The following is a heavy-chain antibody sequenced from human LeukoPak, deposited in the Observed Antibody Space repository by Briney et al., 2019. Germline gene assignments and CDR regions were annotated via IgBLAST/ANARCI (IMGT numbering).Heavy chain of an antibody. J-gene: IGHJ4*02. CDR3: ARDQRYYYESSGYSDPYAPDY. CDR1: GGTFSSYA. D-gene: IGHD3-22*01. Sequence: SVEVSCKASGGTFSSYAISWVRPAPGQGLGWMGGIIPIFGTANYAQKFQGRVTITADESTSTVYMELSSLRSEDTAVYYCARDQRYYYESSGYSDPYAPDYWGQGTLVTVSS. V-gene: IGHV1-69*13. CDR2: IIPIFGTA.